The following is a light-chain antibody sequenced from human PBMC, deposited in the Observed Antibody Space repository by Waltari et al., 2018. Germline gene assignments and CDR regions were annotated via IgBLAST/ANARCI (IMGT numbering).Light chain of an antibody. CDR2: RNN. Sequence: QSVLTQPPSASGTPGQRVTISCSGSSSNIGSNYVYWYQQLPGRAPKLLIYRNNQRPSGVPDRFSGSKSGTSASLAISGLRSEDEADYYCAAWDDSLSGVVFGGGTKLTVL. J-gene: IGLJ2*01. CDR3: AAWDDSLSGVV. CDR1: SSNIGSNY. V-gene: IGLV1-47*01.